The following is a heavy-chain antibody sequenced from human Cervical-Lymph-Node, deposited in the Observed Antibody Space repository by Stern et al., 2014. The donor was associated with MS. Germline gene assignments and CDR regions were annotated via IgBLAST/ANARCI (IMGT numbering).Heavy chain of an antibody. J-gene: IGHJ4*02. CDR2: ISGYNGNT. D-gene: IGHD1-26*01. Sequence: QVQLVGSGAEGKKPGASVKVSCKASGYTFNTYGISWVRQAPGQGLEWMGLISGYNGNTKYAQKGQGRVTLTTDTSTSTAYMELRSLRSDDTAVYYCARDRLGGSYPFDYWGQGSLVTVSS. V-gene: IGHV1-18*01. CDR1: GYTFNTYG. CDR3: ARDRLGGSYPFDY.